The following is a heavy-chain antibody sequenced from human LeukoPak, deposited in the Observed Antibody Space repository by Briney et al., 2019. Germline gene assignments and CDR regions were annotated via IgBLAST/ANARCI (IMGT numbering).Heavy chain of an antibody. V-gene: IGHV1-69*13. CDR3: AGGYNEYYYYGMDV. CDR1: GGTFSSYA. D-gene: IGHD5-24*01. CDR2: IIPIFGTA. J-gene: IGHJ6*02. Sequence: SVKVSYKASGGTFSSYAISWVRQAPGQGLEWMGGIIPIFGTANYAQKFQGRVTITADESTSTAYMELSSLRSEDTAVYYCAGGYNEYYYYGMDVWGQGTTVTVSS.